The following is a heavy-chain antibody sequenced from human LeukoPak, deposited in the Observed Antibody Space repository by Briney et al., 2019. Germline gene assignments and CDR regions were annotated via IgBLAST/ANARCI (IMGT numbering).Heavy chain of an antibody. V-gene: IGHV4-4*09. CDR3: ARPRQLWLPDYMDV. J-gene: IGHJ6*03. CDR1: GGSISSYY. CDR2: IYTSGST. D-gene: IGHD5-18*01. Sequence: SETLSLTCTVSGGSISSYYWSWIRLPPGKGLEWIGYIYTSGSTNYNPSLKSRVTISVDTSKNQFSLKLSSVTAADTAVYYCARPRQLWLPDYMDVWGEGTTVTVSS.